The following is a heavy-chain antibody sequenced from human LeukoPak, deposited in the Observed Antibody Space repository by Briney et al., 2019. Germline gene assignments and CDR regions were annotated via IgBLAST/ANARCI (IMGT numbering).Heavy chain of an antibody. CDR3: ARGGWYSTADQI. Sequence: PSETLSLTCTVSGGSISSGSYYWSWIRQPAGKGLEWIGRIYTSGSTNYNPSLKSRVTISVDTSKNQFSLKLSSVTAADTAVYYCARGGWYSTADQIWGQGTLVTVSS. CDR1: GGSISSGSYY. J-gene: IGHJ4*02. CDR2: IYTSGST. D-gene: IGHD6-13*01. V-gene: IGHV4-61*02.